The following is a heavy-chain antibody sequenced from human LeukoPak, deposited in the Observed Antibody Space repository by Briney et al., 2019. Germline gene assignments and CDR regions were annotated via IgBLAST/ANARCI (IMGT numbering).Heavy chain of an antibody. V-gene: IGHV3-23*01. CDR3: ANPYTRAPRVVPAAIVYDY. CDR2: ISGSGGST. CDR1: GFTFSSYA. D-gene: IGHD2-2*01. Sequence: GGSLRLSCAASGFTFSSYAMSWVRQAPGKGLEWVSAISGSGGSTYYADSVKGRFTISRDNSKNTLYLQMNSLRAEDTAVYYCANPYTRAPRVVPAAIVYDYWGQGTLVTVSS. J-gene: IGHJ4*02.